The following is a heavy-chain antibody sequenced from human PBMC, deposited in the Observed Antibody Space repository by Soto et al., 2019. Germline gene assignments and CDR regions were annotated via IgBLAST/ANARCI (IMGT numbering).Heavy chain of an antibody. Sequence: GGSLRLSCPASGFTFRSYAMCRVRQAPGKGLEWVSSISVSGDRTFCADSVKGRFTISRDNSRNTLHLQMNSLRAEDTALYYCAKDGDSITRNKPLDYWGQGTPVTASS. J-gene: IGHJ4*02. V-gene: IGHV3-23*01. CDR2: ISVSGDRT. CDR3: AKDGDSITRNKPLDY. CDR1: GFTFRSYA. D-gene: IGHD2-2*01.